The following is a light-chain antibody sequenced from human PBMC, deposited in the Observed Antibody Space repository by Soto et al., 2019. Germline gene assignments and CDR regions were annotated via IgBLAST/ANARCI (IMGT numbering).Light chain of an antibody. CDR2: TAS. CDR3: QQSYSTPNT. Sequence: DIPMTQSPSSLSASVGDRVTITCRASQSISSYLNWYQQKPGKAPNLLIYTASSLHTGVPSRFSGSGSGTDFTLTISSLQPEDFATYYCQQSYSTPNTFGQGTKLEIK. V-gene: IGKV1-39*01. CDR1: QSISSY. J-gene: IGKJ2*01.